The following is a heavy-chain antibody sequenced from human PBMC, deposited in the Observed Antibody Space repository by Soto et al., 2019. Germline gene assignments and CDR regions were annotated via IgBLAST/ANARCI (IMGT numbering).Heavy chain of an antibody. V-gene: IGHV3-23*01. Sequence: PGGSLRLSCAASGFTFSSYAMSWVRQAPGKGLEWVSAISGSGGSTYYADSVKGRFTISRDNSKNTLYLQMNSLRAEDTAVYYCAQEFYSSSWYGGYFDYWGQGTLVTVSS. D-gene: IGHD6-13*01. CDR1: GFTFSSYA. J-gene: IGHJ4*02. CDR2: ISGSGGST. CDR3: AQEFYSSSWYGGYFDY.